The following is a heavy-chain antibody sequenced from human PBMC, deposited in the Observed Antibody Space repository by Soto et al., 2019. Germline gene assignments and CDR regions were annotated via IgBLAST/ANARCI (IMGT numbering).Heavy chain of an antibody. CDR3: AHMYFDWPTFHY. CDR2: IYWDDDK. V-gene: IGHV2-5*02. J-gene: IGHJ4*02. Sequence: QITLKESGPTLVKPTQTLTLTCTFSGFSLSTSGVGVGWIRQPPERALEWLALIYWDDDKRYSPSLKSRLTITKDTSKNQVVLIMTNMDPVDTATYYCAHMYFDWPTFHYWGLGTLVTVSS. D-gene: IGHD3-9*01. CDR1: GFSLSTSGVG.